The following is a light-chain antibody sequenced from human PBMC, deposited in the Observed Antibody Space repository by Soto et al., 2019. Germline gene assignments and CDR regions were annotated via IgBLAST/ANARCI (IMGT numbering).Light chain of an antibody. CDR2: GAS. CDR1: QSVSSTY. Sequence: EIVLTQSPGTLSLSPGDIGTLSCSASQSVSSTYLGWYQQKPGQAPRLLIYGASSRATGIPDRFSGSGSGTDFTLTVSSLQSEDFAVYYCQQYYNWPPWTFGLGTKVDIK. V-gene: IGKV3-20*01. CDR3: QQYYNWPPWT. J-gene: IGKJ1*01.